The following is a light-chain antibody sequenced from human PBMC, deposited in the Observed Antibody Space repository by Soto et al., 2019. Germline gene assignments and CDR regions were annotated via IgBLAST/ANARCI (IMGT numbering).Light chain of an antibody. Sequence: DIPMTQSPSSLSASVGDRVTITCRARQSISSYLKWYQQKQGKAPKLLIYAASSLQSGVPSRFSGSGSGTDFTLTISTLQPEDFATYYCQQSYSTPYTFGQGTKLEIK. J-gene: IGKJ2*01. CDR3: QQSYSTPYT. CDR2: AAS. CDR1: QSISSY. V-gene: IGKV1-39*01.